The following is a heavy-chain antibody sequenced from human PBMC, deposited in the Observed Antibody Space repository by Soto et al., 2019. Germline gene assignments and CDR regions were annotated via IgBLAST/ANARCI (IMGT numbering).Heavy chain of an antibody. Sequence: GGFLRLSCAASGFTVSSNYMSWVRQAPGKGLEWVSVIYSGGSTYYADSVKGRFTISRDNSKNTLYLQMNSLRAEDTAVYYCARVRFGLTMVRGVIFDYWGQGTLVTVSS. J-gene: IGHJ4*02. CDR2: IYSGGST. V-gene: IGHV3-53*01. CDR1: GFTVSSNY. D-gene: IGHD3-10*01. CDR3: ARVRFGLTMVRGVIFDY.